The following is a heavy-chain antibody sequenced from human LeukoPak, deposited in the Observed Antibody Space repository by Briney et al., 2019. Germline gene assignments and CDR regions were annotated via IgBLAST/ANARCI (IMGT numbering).Heavy chain of an antibody. D-gene: IGHD2-15*01. Sequence: ASVKVSCKASGYTFTRYDFNWVRQATGQGLEWMGWMNPNSGNTGYAKKFQGRVTMTSNTSISTAYMELSSLRSEDTAVYYCARGLPGGYFSGGGCYSAGYYFDYWGQGTLVTVSS. CDR2: MNPNSGNT. V-gene: IGHV1-8*01. CDR1: GYTFTRYD. J-gene: IGHJ4*02. CDR3: ARGLPGGYFSGGGCYSAGYYFDY.